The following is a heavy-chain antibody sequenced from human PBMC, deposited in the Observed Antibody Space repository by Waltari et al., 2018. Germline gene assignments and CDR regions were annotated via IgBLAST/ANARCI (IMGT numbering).Heavy chain of an antibody. V-gene: IGHV4-39*07. CDR2: VYHSGTT. CDR3: ARDDFDSSSRRAFDV. D-gene: IGHD6-13*01. CDR1: GCSISSKSYY. Sequence: QMQLQESGPGLVKLSETLSLTCSVSGCSISSKSYYWGWIRQPPGKGLEWIGSVYHSGTTYYNPYLKSRVAVSIDTSKNQFSLKLRSVTAADTAVYYCARDDFDSSSRRAFDVWGQGTMVTVSS. J-gene: IGHJ3*01.